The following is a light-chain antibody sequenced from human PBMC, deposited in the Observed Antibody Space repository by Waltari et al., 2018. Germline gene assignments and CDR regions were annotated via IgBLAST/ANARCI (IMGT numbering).Light chain of an antibody. J-gene: IGKJ4*01. CDR2: TAS. CDR1: PGIGNF. V-gene: IGKV1-27*01. CDR3: QKYNAAPLI. Sequence: IPLTQSPSSLAASVGDRVTITCRARPGIGNFLDWYQQKPGKVPRLLISTASTLQAGVPPRFSGSGSGTEFTLTIAGLQPEDDATYYCQKYNAAPLIFGGGTKVEIK.